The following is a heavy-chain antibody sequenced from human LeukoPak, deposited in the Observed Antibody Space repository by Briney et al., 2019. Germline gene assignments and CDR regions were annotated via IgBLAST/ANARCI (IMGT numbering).Heavy chain of an antibody. V-gene: IGHV1-18*01. D-gene: IGHD6-19*01. J-gene: IGHJ4*02. CDR2: ISAYNGNT. CDR1: VYTFTSYG. CDR3: ARDDPYSSGWYANY. Sequence: GASVKVSCKASVYTFTSYGISWVRQAPGQGLEWMGWISAYNGNTNYAQKLQGRVTMTTDTSTSTAYMELRSLRSGDTAVYYCARDDPYSSGWYANYWGQGTLVTVSS.